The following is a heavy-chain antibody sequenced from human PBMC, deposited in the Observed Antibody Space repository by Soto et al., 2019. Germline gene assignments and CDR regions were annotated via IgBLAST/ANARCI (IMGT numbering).Heavy chain of an antibody. D-gene: IGHD3-10*01. CDR3: AKDRSNDTMVRGVFWFDP. J-gene: IGHJ5*02. V-gene: IGHV3-9*01. CDR2: ISWNSGSI. Sequence: PGGSLRLSCAASGFTFDDYAMHWVRQAPGKGLEWVSGISWNSGSIGYADSVKGRFTISRDNAKNSLYLQMNSLRAEDTALYYCAKDRSNDTMVRGVFWFDPWGQGTLVTVSS. CDR1: GFTFDDYA.